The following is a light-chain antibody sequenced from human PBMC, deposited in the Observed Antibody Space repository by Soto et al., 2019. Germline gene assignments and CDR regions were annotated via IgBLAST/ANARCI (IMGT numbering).Light chain of an antibody. Sequence: EIVLTQSPATLSLSPGERATLSCRASQNVSSYLAWYQHKPGQAPRLLIYDASNRATGIPARFSGSGSGTDFTLTISSLEPEDFAVYYCHQRSNWPPLTFGGGTKVEIK. CDR3: HQRSNWPPLT. CDR2: DAS. J-gene: IGKJ4*01. V-gene: IGKV3-11*01. CDR1: QNVSSY.